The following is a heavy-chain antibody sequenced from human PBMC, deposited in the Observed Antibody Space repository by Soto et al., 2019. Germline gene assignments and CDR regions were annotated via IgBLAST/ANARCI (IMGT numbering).Heavy chain of an antibody. CDR3: ARGHFGVTMDV. J-gene: IGHJ6*02. V-gene: IGHV3-23*01. CDR1: EFTFSGYS. D-gene: IGHD3-3*01. Sequence: EVQLLESGGGLVQPGGSLRLSCAASEFTFSGYSMIWVRQAPGKGLEWVSGVKGGGDSNYYAESVKGRFTISRDTSKNTLYLQMNSLRAEDTAVFYCARGHFGVTMDVVGQGTTVTVSS. CDR2: VKGGGDSN.